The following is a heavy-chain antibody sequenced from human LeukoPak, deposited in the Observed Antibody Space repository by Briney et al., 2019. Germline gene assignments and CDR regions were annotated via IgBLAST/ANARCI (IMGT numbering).Heavy chain of an antibody. CDR2: INTNTGIP. V-gene: IGHV7-4-1*02. Sequence: ASVKVSCKASGYTFTDYAMNWVRQAPGQALEWMGWINTNTGIPTYAQAFTRRFVFSLDTSVSPAYLQISSLKAEDTAVYYCARRGRASGMSTVTTSPGFDYSSQGSLATV. CDR3: ARRGRASGMSTVTTSPGFDY. J-gene: IGHJ4*02. CDR1: GYTFTDYA. D-gene: IGHD4-17*01.